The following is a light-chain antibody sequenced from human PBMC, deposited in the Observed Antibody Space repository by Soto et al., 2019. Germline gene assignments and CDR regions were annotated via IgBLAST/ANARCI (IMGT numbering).Light chain of an antibody. CDR1: QSVSSY. CDR2: DTS. Sequence: EILVAQSPATLSVSPGERATPSCRASQSVSSYLAWYQQKPGQAPRLLIYDTSTRATGVPARFSGSRSGTEFTLTINSLQSEDFAVYYCQRYNNWPLTFGGGTKVDIK. V-gene: IGKV3-15*01. CDR3: QRYNNWPLT. J-gene: IGKJ4*01.